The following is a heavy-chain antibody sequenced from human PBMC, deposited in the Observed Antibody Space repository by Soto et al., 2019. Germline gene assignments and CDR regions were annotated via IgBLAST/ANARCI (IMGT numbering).Heavy chain of an antibody. J-gene: IGHJ4*02. CDR3: ARERRSSWYFGPFDY. CDR2: ISYDGSNK. CDR1: GFTFSSYA. Sequence: GGSLRLSCAASGFTFSSYAMHWVRQAPGKGLEWVAVISYDGSNKYYADSVKGRFTISRDNSKNTLYLQMNSLRAEDTAVYYCARERRSSWYFGPFDYWGQGTLVTVSS. V-gene: IGHV3-30-3*01. D-gene: IGHD6-13*01.